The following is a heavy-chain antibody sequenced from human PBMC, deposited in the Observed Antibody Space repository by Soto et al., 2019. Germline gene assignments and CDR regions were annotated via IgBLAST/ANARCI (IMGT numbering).Heavy chain of an antibody. Sequence: GGSLRLSCAASGFTFSDYYMSWIRQAPGKGLEWVSYISSSGSTIYYADSVKGRFTISRDNAKNSLYLQMNSLRAEDTAVYYCASGILTATINYYYMDVWGKGTTVTVSS. CDR1: GFTFSDYY. CDR3: ASGILTATINYYYMDV. V-gene: IGHV3-11*01. J-gene: IGHJ6*03. D-gene: IGHD3-3*02. CDR2: ISSSGSTI.